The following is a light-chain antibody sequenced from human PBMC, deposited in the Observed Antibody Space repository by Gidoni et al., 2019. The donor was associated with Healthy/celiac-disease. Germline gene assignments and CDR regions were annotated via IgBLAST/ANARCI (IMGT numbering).Light chain of an antibody. V-gene: IGKV1-33*01. Sequence: DIQMTQSPSSLSASVGERVTITCQASQDISNYLNWYQQKPGKAPKLLIYDASNLETGVPSRFSGSGSGTDFTFTISSLQPEDIATYYCQQYDNPQITFGPGTKVDIK. J-gene: IGKJ3*01. CDR2: DAS. CDR3: QQYDNPQIT. CDR1: QDISNY.